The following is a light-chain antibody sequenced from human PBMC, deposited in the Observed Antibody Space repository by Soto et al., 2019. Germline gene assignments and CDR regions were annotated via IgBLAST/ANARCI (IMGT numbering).Light chain of an antibody. CDR1: QTISNNY. V-gene: IGKV3D-20*02. J-gene: IGKJ1*01. CDR2: AVS. CDR3: QPPCHSPLT. Sequence: EIVLTQSPGTLTLSPGESAALSCRASQTISNNYLVWYRQKPGQAPRLLIYAVSSRAAGIPDRFSGSGSGTDFAPTIGRLEPEDSAVYYCQPPCHSPLTFGQGTRVEI.